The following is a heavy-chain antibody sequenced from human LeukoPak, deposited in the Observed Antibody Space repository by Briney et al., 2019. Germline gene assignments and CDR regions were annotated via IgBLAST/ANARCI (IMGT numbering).Heavy chain of an antibody. CDR3: ARRYYYDSSGYFYYWYFDL. Sequence: SQTLSLTCTVSGGSISSGDYYWSWIRQPPGKGLEWIGYIYYSGSTYYNPSLKRRVTISVDTSKNQYSLKLSSVTAADTAVYYCARRYYYDSSGYFYYWYFDLWGRGTLVTVSS. V-gene: IGHV4-30-4*01. D-gene: IGHD3-22*01. J-gene: IGHJ2*01. CDR1: GGSISSGDYY. CDR2: IYYSGST.